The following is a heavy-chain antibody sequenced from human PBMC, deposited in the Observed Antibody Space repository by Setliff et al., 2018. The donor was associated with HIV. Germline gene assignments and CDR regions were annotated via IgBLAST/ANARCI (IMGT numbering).Heavy chain of an antibody. Sequence: PSETLSLTCTVSGGSISSRSYYWGWVRQPPGKGLEWIWSMYYSGSTYYTPSLKSRITISLDTSKNQFSLRMRSVTAADTAVYYFARVFVDTALLRVLEYYFDSWGRGTLVTVSS. V-gene: IGHV4-39*07. CDR1: GGSISSRSYY. J-gene: IGHJ4*02. CDR3: ARVFVDTALLRVLEYYFDS. CDR2: MYYSGST. D-gene: IGHD5-18*01.